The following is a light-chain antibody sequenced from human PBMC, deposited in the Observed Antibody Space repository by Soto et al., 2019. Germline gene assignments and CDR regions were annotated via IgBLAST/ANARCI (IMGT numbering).Light chain of an antibody. CDR1: QSVSSY. CDR2: DAS. V-gene: IGKV3-11*01. J-gene: IGKJ4*01. CDR3: HQYNMWPPLI. Sequence: IVLTQYPATLSLSPGERATLSCRASQSVSSYLAWYQQKPGQAHRLLIYDASNRATGVPYRFRGSGSGTDFTLTISSLQSEDFAVYYCHQYNMWPPLIFGGGTKVDI.